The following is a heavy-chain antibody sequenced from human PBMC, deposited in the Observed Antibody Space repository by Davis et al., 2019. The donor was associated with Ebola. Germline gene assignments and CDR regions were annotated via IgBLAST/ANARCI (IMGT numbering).Heavy chain of an antibody. Sequence: GESLKISCAASGFTFSSYDMHWVRQATGKGLEWVSAIGTAGDPYYPGSVKGRFTISRENAKNSLYLQMNSLRAGDTAVYYCARAKTSIAVAGFNWYFDLWGRGTLVTVSS. V-gene: IGHV3-13*05. CDR3: ARAKTSIAVAGFNWYFDL. J-gene: IGHJ2*01. CDR2: IGTAGDP. CDR1: GFTFSSYD. D-gene: IGHD6-19*01.